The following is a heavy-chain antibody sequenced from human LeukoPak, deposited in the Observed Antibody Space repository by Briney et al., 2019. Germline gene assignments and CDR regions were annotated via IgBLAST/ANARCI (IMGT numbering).Heavy chain of an antibody. D-gene: IGHD1-1*01. J-gene: IGHJ4*02. CDR1: GSTFTAYY. Sequence: ASVKVSCKASGSTFTAYYIHWVRQAPGQRPEWMGWVTPQTGGTNIAQKFRGRVTMTRDRSITTAYMALSRLTSDDTALYYCARDDTATPNWELDYWGQGTLVTVSS. CDR2: VTPQTGGT. CDR3: ARDDTATPNWELDY. V-gene: IGHV1-2*02.